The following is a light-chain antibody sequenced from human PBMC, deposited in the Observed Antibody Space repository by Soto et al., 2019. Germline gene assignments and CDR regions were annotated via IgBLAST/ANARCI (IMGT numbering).Light chain of an antibody. Sequence: EIVLTQSPGTLSLSPGERVTLSCRASQSLSGNYLAWYQQKPGQAPKFLIYGASNRAAGIPDRYSGGGSGTDLALTINRLEPEDCAVYYCQQYGQSPITFGQGTRLEIK. CDR1: QSLSGNY. J-gene: IGKJ5*01. CDR2: GAS. V-gene: IGKV3-20*01. CDR3: QQYGQSPIT.